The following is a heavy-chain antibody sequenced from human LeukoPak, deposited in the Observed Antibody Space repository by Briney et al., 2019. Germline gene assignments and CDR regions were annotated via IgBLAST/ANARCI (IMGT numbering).Heavy chain of an antibody. J-gene: IGHJ3*02. V-gene: IGHV3-9*03. CDR1: GFTFEDYA. CDR2: ISWHSCSI. D-gene: IGHD6-19*01. CDR3: AKALSSGWYAGDAFDI. Sequence: PGGSVRLSCAASGFTFEDYAMHWVRQAPGRGLEGVSGISWHSCSIRYADSVKGRFTISRDNAKNSLYLQMNSLRAEDMALYYSAKALSSGWYAGDAFDIXGQGTMVTV.